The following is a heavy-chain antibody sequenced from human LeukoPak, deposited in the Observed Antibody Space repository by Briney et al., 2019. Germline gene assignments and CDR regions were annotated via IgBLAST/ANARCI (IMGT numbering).Heavy chain of an antibody. CDR2: ISSSSSYI. V-gene: IGHV3-21*01. Sequence: GGSLRLSCAASGFTFSSYSMNWVRQAPGKGLEWVSSISSSSSYIYYADSVKGRFTISGDNAKNSLYLQMNSLRAEDTAVYYCARDGQGGFDIWGQGTMVTVSS. J-gene: IGHJ3*02. CDR1: GFTFSSYS. D-gene: IGHD3-16*01. CDR3: ARDGQGGFDI.